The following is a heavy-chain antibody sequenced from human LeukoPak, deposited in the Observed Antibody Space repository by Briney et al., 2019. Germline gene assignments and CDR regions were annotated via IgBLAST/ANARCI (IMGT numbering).Heavy chain of an antibody. J-gene: IGHJ4*02. Sequence: PGGSLRLSCAASGFSFRSYGIHWVRQAPGKGLEWVAVIGSDGSKKYYADSVKGRFTISRDNSKNTLYLQMNSLRTEDTAMYFCAKEIYYDSSAFFDYLGQGTLVTVSS. CDR3: AKEIYYDSSAFFDY. D-gene: IGHD3-22*01. CDR2: IGSDGSKK. V-gene: IGHV3-30*18. CDR1: GFSFRSYG.